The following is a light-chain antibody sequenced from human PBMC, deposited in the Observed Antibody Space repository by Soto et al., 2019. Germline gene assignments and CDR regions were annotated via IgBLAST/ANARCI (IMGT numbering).Light chain of an antibody. V-gene: IGLV2-8*01. J-gene: IGLJ1*01. CDR2: EVS. Sequence: QSALTQPASVSGSPGQSITISCTGSSNDVGSYNYVSWYQQHPGKAPKLMIYEVSKRPSGVPDRFSGSKSGNTASLTVSGLQAEDEADYYCSSHAGSNNYVFGTGTKLTVL. CDR1: SNDVGSYNY. CDR3: SSHAGSNNYV.